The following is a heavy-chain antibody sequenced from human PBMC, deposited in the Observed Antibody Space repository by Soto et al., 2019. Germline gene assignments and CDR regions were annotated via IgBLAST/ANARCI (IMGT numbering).Heavy chain of an antibody. V-gene: IGHV3-66*01. Sequence: EVQLVESGGGLVQPGGSLRLSCAASGFTVSSNYMSWVRQAPGKGLEWVSVIYSGGSTYYADSVKGRFTISRDNSKNTLYLQMNSLRAEDTAVYYCARVPHDYGDSKLKKNWFDPWGQGTLVTVSS. D-gene: IGHD4-17*01. J-gene: IGHJ5*02. CDR1: GFTVSSNY. CDR2: IYSGGST. CDR3: ARVPHDYGDSKLKKNWFDP.